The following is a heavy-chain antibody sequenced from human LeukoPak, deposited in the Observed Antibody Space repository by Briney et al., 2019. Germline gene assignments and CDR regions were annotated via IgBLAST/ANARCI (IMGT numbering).Heavy chain of an antibody. CDR1: AYTFTIYD. D-gene: IGHD3-10*01. CDR2: ISAYNGNT. J-gene: IGHJ2*01. V-gene: IGHV1-18*01. CDR3: ARDIRGYYYGSGSQAWYFDL. Sequence: GASVTVSLTSSAYTFTIYDIGLVRHAPGQGLEWMGWISAYNGNTNYAHKLQGKVTITTDTSTSTAYMELRSLRSDDTAVYYCARDIRGYYYGSGSQAWYFDLWGRGTLVTVSS.